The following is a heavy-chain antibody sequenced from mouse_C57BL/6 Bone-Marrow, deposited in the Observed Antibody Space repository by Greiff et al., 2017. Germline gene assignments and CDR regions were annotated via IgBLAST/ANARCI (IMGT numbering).Heavy chain of an antibody. Sequence: VKLQQPGAELVKPGASVKLSCKASGYTFTSYWMHWVKQRPGQGLEWIGMIHPNSGSTNYNEKFKSKATLTVDKSSSTAYMQLSSLTSEDSAVYYCARWDYGVDYWGQGTTLTVSS. CDR3: ARWDYGVDY. D-gene: IGHD2-4*01. CDR2: IHPNSGST. CDR1: GYTFTSYW. V-gene: IGHV1-64*01. J-gene: IGHJ2*01.